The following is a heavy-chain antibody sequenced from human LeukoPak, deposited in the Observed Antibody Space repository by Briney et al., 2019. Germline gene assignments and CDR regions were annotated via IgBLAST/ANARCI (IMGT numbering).Heavy chain of an antibody. V-gene: IGHV4-4*07. J-gene: IGHJ6*02. D-gene: IGHD2-15*01. CDR1: GGSISGYY. Sequence: KSSETLSLTCTVSGGSISGYYWSWIRQPAGKGLEWIGRIYTSESINYNPTLKSRITMSVDTSKNQISLRPSSVTAADTAVYFCARDDLVYSVHHGMDVWGRGITVTVSS. CDR3: ARDDLVYSVHHGMDV. CDR2: IYTSESI.